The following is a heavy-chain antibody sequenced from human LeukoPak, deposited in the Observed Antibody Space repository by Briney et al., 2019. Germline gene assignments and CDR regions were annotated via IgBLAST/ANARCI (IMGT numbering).Heavy chain of an antibody. J-gene: IGHJ4*02. D-gene: IGHD3-16*01. CDR1: GFTFSSYG. Sequence: YPGRSLRLSCAASGFTFSSYGMHWVRQAPGKGLEWVSAISGSGGSTYYADSVKGRFTISRDNSKNTLYLQMNSLRAEDTAVYYCAKDGVSRTDPYYFDYWGQGTLVTVSS. CDR2: ISGSGGST. CDR3: AKDGVSRTDPYYFDY. V-gene: IGHV3-23*01.